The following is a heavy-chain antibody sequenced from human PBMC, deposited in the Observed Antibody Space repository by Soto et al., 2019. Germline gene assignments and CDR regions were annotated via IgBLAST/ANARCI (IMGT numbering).Heavy chain of an antibody. J-gene: IGHJ5*02. V-gene: IGHV1-69*01. Sequence: QVQLVQSGAEVKKPGSSVRVSCKASGAAFNTITINWVRQAPGQGLEWMGGFVPVFGSATYAQKFQGRVGFTGAASTSTFIMEWSRLISEVTALNYWVREVVTTGSNTWFPPWGKGTLVTVSS. CDR3: VREVVTTGSNTWFPP. D-gene: IGHD3-9*01. CDR2: FVPVFGSA. CDR1: GAAFNTIT.